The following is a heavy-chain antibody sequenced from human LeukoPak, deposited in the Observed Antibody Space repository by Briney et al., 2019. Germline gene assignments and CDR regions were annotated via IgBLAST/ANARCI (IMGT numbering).Heavy chain of an antibody. Sequence: GGSLRLSCAASGFTFSIYAVSWVRQAPGKGGEWVSAISGSGGSTYYADPVKGRFTISSDNSKNTLYLQMNSLRAEDTAVYYCAKDPAYSSSSEDGYWGQGTLVTVSS. CDR2: ISGSGGST. J-gene: IGHJ4*02. CDR3: AKDPAYSSSSEDGY. V-gene: IGHV3-23*01. CDR1: GFTFSIYA. D-gene: IGHD6-6*01.